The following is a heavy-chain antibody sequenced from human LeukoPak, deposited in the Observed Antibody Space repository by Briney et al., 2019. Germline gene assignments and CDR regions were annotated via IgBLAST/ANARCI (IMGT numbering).Heavy chain of an antibody. CDR3: ARVWFDSSGYPLDY. CDR2: INPNSGGT. V-gene: IGHV1-2*02. D-gene: IGHD3-22*01. Sequence: ASVKVSCKASGYTFTDYYMLWVRQAPGQGLEWMGWINPNSGGTNYAQKFQGRVTMTRDTSISTAYMELSRLGSDDTAVYYCARVWFDSSGYPLDYWGQGTLVTVSS. J-gene: IGHJ4*02. CDR1: GYTFTDYY.